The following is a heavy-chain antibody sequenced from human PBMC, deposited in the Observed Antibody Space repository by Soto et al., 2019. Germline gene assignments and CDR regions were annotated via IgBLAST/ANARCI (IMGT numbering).Heavy chain of an antibody. V-gene: IGHV1-2*04. CDR3: ARESGGTTATLDYYYFYMDV. J-gene: IGHJ6*03. CDR1: GDTFTDYY. Sequence: QVQLVQSGAEVKKPGASVTVSCRSSGDTFTDYYMHWVRQAPGQGLEWMGWINPNSGVTKYAQKFQGWVTMTRDTPIRTVYMQLSRLRSDDTAVYYCARESGGTTATLDYYYFYMDVWGTGTTVPVSS. CDR2: INPNSGVT. D-gene: IGHD4-17*01.